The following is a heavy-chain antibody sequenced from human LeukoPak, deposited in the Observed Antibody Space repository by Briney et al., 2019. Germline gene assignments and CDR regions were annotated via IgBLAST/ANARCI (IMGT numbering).Heavy chain of an antibody. CDR2: IIPILGIA. CDR1: GYTFTSYG. D-gene: IGHD6-6*01. CDR3: ARTTYISWQRPYFDY. Sequence: VASVKVSCKASGYTFTSYGISWVRQAPGQGLEWMGRIIPILGIANYAQKFQGRVTITADKSTSTAYMELSSLRSEDTAVYYCARTTYISWQRPYFDYWGQGTLVTVSS. J-gene: IGHJ4*02. V-gene: IGHV1-69*04.